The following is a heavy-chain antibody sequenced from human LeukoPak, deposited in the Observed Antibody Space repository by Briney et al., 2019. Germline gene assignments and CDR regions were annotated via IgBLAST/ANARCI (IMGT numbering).Heavy chain of an antibody. V-gene: IGHV3-30*10. CDR3: ARGLYYDLLSGPTAGYMDV. CDR1: GINFINYA. Sequence: GGSLRLSCATSGINFINYAMHWVRQAPGLGLEWVAVISHDEADKYYIDSVKGRFTISRDKSQNTLFLQMNSLRGEDTAVYYCARGLYYDLLSGPTAGYMDVWGKGTTVIVSS. D-gene: IGHD3-3*01. CDR2: ISHDEADK. J-gene: IGHJ6*03.